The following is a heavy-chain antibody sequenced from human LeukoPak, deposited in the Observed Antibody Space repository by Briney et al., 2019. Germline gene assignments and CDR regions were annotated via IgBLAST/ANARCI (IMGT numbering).Heavy chain of an antibody. J-gene: IGHJ4*02. D-gene: IGHD1-1*01. CDR1: GFSFSNYA. Sequence: PGRSLRLSCADSGFSFSNYALNWVRQAPGKGLEWVAVISYDGSSAYYADSVRGRFTISRDNSKNSLYLQMNSLRAEDTAVYYCARVQLDRLDYWGQGTLVTVSS. V-gene: IGHV3-30-3*01. CDR3: ARVQLDRLDY. CDR2: ISYDGSSA.